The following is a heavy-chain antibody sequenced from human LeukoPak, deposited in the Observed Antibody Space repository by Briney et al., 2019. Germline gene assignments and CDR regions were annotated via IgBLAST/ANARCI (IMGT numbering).Heavy chain of an antibody. V-gene: IGHV4-61*05. Sequence: PSETLSLTCTVSGYSISSGYYWGWIRQPPGKGLEWIGYIYYSGSTNYNPSLKSRVTISVDTSKNQFSLKLSSVTAADTAVYYCARGGVEYYDFWSGYYSQYFDYWGQGTLVTVSS. CDR1: GYSISSGYY. CDR2: IYYSGST. J-gene: IGHJ4*02. D-gene: IGHD3-3*01. CDR3: ARGGVEYYDFWSGYYSQYFDY.